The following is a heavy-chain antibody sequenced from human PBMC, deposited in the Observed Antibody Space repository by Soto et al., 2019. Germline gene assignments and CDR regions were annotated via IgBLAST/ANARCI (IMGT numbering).Heavy chain of an antibody. V-gene: IGHV1-18*01. CDR3: ARDAPQEDY. CDR2: ISAYNGDT. CDR1: GYTFTSYG. J-gene: IGHJ4*02. Sequence: GASVKVSCKASGYTFTSYGISWVRQAPGQVLECMVWISAYNGDTNYXXKLQGRVXXTTDTATSTAXMELRXLGCDDTAVYYWARDAPQEDYCGQGTLVTVSX.